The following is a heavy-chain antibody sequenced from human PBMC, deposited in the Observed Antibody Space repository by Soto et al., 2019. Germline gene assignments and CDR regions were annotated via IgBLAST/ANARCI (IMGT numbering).Heavy chain of an antibody. D-gene: IGHD6-19*01. CDR2: IYYSGST. Sequence: PSETLSLTCTVSCGSISSSSYYWGWIRQPPGKGLEWIGSIYYSGSTYYNPSLKSRVTISVDTSKDQFSLKLSSVTAADTAVYYCARGNGQWLEAFDYWGQGTLVTVSS. J-gene: IGHJ4*02. V-gene: IGHV4-39*01. CDR1: CGSISSSSYY. CDR3: ARGNGQWLEAFDY.